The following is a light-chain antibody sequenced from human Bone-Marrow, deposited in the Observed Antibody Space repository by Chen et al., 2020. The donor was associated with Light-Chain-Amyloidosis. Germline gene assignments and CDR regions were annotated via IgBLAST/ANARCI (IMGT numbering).Light chain of an antibody. CDR2: DAS. CDR1: QDIDNY. V-gene: IGKV1-33*01. CDR3: QKSDSRPLT. Sequence: DIQMTQSPSSLSASVGDRVTITCQANQDIDNYLNWYQQKPGKAPNLLIYDASNLETGVPSRFSGRGAGTHVTLTISSPQSEDYATYYCQKSDSRPLTDGGGTRIETK. J-gene: IGKJ4*01.